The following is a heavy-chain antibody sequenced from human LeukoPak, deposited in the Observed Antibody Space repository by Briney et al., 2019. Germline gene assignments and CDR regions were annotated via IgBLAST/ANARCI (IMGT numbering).Heavy chain of an antibody. Sequence: SETLSLTCTVSGGSISSSSYYWGWVRQPPGKGLEWIGSIYYSGSTYYNPSLKSRVTISVDTSKNQFSLKLSSVTAADTAVYYCARQASGSSSWYRMGDYWGQGTLVTVSS. CDR2: IYYSGST. CDR1: GGSISSSSYY. J-gene: IGHJ4*02. CDR3: ARQASGSSSWYRMGDY. D-gene: IGHD6-13*01. V-gene: IGHV4-39*01.